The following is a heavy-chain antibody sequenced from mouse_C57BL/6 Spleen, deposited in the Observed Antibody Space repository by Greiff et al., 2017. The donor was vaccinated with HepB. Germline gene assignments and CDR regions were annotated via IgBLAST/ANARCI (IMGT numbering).Heavy chain of an antibody. CDR1: GYTFTSYW. Sequence: QVQLQQPGAELVRPGTSVKLSCKASGYTFTSYWMHWVKQRPGQGLEWIGVIDPSDSYTNYNQKFKGKATLTVDTSSSTAYMQLSSLTSEDSAVYYCARSSSHYYGSSYGYWGQGTTLTVSS. D-gene: IGHD1-1*01. CDR3: ARSSSHYYGSSYGY. CDR2: IDPSDSYT. V-gene: IGHV1-59*01. J-gene: IGHJ2*01.